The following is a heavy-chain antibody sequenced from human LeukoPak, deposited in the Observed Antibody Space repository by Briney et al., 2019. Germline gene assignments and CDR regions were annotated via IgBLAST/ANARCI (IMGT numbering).Heavy chain of an antibody. J-gene: IGHJ1*01. CDR3: ATWGDTTAEYFQR. D-gene: IGHD2-21*02. V-gene: IGHV3-21*06. CDR2: IFSRSESI. CDR1: GFNFGAYT. Sequence: GGSLRLSCAASGFNFGAYTINWVRQAPGKGLEWVSSIFSRSESILYADSVKGRFTISRDNAKNLLYMQMDSLRVEDTAVYYCATWGDTTAEYFQRWGQGTLVTVSS.